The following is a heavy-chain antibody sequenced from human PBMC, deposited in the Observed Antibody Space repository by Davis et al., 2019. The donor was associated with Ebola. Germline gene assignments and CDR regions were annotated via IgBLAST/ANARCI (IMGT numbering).Heavy chain of an antibody. CDR3: ARTYYYDSSGYYLYYYYGMDV. J-gene: IGHJ6*02. V-gene: IGHV4-61*08. Sequence: PSETLSLTCTVSGGSISSGGDYWSWIRQPPGKGLEWIGYIYYSGSTNYNPSLKSRVTISVDTSKNQFSLKLSSVTAADTAVYYCARTYYYDSSGYYLYYYYGMDVWGQGTTVTVSS. D-gene: IGHD3-22*01. CDR1: GGSISSGGDY. CDR2: IYYSGST.